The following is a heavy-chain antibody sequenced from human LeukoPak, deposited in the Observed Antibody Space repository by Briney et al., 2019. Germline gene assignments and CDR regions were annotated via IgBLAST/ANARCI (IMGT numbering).Heavy chain of an antibody. CDR1: GFTFSSYS. J-gene: IGHJ4*02. V-gene: IGHV3-21*01. CDR3: ARGGIAAAGTGFIRASSHGDY. Sequence: GGSLRLSCAASGFTFSSYSMNWVRQAPGKGLEWVSSISSSSSYIYYADSVKGRFTISRDNAKNSLYLQMNSLRAEDTAVYYCARGGIAAAGTGFIRASSHGDYWGQGTLVTVSS. D-gene: IGHD6-13*01. CDR2: ISSSSSYI.